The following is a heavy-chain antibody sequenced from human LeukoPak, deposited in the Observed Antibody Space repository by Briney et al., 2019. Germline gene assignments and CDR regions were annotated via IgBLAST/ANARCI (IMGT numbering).Heavy chain of an antibody. Sequence: PSETLSLTSSVSGYSIDGGYYWDWIRQPPGKGLEWIGTIYHSGGTYYHPSLQSRVTISLDASKNQFSLQMRSVIAADTAVYYCPRADYDLLSKDSWFDPWGQGTLVTVSS. CDR3: PRADYDLLSKDSWFDP. J-gene: IGHJ5*02. CDR2: IYHSGGT. CDR1: GYSIDGGYY. D-gene: IGHD3-16*01. V-gene: IGHV4-38-2*02.